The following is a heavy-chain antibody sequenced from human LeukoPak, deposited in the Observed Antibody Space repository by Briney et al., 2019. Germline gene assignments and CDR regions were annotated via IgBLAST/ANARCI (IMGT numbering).Heavy chain of an antibody. CDR2: INPNSGGT. J-gene: IGHJ4*02. Sequence: GASVKVSCKASGYTFTGYYMHWVRRAPGQGLEWMGWINPNSGGTNYAQKFQGWVTMTRDTSISTAYMELSRLRSDDTAVYYCARGLSSTSCCYFDYWGQGTLVTVSS. CDR3: ARGLSSTSCCYFDY. V-gene: IGHV1-2*04. CDR1: GYTFTGYY. D-gene: IGHD2-2*01.